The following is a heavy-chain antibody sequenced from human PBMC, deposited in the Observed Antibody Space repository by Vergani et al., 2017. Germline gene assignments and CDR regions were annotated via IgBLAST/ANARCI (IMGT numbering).Heavy chain of an antibody. CDR3: AKDLSRVVVAARYYYYGMDV. CDR1: GFTFDDYA. CDR2: IWYDGSNK. J-gene: IGHJ6*02. V-gene: IGHV3-9*01. D-gene: IGHD2-15*01. Sequence: EVQLVESGGGLVQPGRSLRLSCAASGFTFDDYAMHWVRQAPGKGLEWVAVIWYDGSNKYYADSVKGRFTISRDNAKNSLYLQMNSLRAEDTALYYCAKDLSRVVVAARYYYYGMDVWGQGTTVTVSS.